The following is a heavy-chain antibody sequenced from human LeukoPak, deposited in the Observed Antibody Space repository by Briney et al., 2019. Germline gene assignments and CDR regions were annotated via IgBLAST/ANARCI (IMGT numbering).Heavy chain of an antibody. CDR3: AKDSKIVGATFRSYHYMDV. CDR1: GFTFSSYA. CDR2: IRGRGART. Sequence: PGGSLRLSCAASGFTFSSYAMSWVRQAPGKGLEWVSAIRGRGARTHYADSVKGRFTISRDNSKNTLYLQMNSLRAEEKAVYYCAKDSKIVGATFRSYHYMDVWGKGTAVTVSS. V-gene: IGHV3-23*01. J-gene: IGHJ6*03. D-gene: IGHD1-26*01.